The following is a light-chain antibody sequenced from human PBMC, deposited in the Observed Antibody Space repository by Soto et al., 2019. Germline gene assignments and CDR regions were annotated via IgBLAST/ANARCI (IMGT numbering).Light chain of an antibody. CDR3: QQSFSPPPCT. CDR1: QTINSY. V-gene: IGKV1-39*01. Sequence: DIQMPQAPSSLSASVGDRVTITCRASQTINSYLNWYQQKSGRAPKLLIYAASSLQSGVPSRFSGSGSGTEFTLTISSLQPEDFATYYCQQSFSPPPCTFGQGTKLEIK. CDR2: AAS. J-gene: IGKJ2*02.